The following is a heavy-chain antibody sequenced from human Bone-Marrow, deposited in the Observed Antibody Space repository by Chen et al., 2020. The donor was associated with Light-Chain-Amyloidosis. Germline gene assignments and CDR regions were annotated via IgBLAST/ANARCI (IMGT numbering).Heavy chain of an antibody. Sequence: EVQLEQSGPEVKKPGESLKISCKGSGYTFPNYWIGWVRQMPGKGLEWMGVIYPDDSDARYSPSFEGQVTISADNSITTASLQWRSLKASDTAMYYCARRRVGYNFDYWGQGTLVTVSS. CDR2: IYPDDSDA. V-gene: IGHV5-51*01. J-gene: IGHJ4*02. CDR1: GYTFPNYW. D-gene: IGHD5-12*01. CDR3: ARRRVGYNFDY.